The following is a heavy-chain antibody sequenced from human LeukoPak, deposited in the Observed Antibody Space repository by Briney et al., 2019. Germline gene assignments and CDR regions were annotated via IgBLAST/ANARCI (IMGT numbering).Heavy chain of an antibody. CDR2: ISGSGGFT. Sequence: GGSLRLSCVASGFTFRTYAMSWVRQAPGKGLEWVSAISGSGGFTDYADSVKGRFTISRDNSKNTLYLQMNSLRAEDTAVYYCARFPGGAEYRHYYYMDVWGKGTTVTVSS. J-gene: IGHJ6*03. CDR1: GFTFRTYA. D-gene: IGHD1-14*01. CDR3: ARFPGGAEYRHYYYMDV. V-gene: IGHV3-23*01.